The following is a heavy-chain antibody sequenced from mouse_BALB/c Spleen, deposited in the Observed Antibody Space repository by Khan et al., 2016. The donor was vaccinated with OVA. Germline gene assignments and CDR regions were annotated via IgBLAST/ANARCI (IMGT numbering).Heavy chain of an antibody. J-gene: IGHJ3*01. Sequence: QVQLQQPGAELVRPGASVKLSCKASGYTFTSDWINWVKQRPGQGLEWIGNIYPPDSYTNYNQKFKDKATLTGDKSSSTAYMQLSSPTSEGSAVHDGTRFTKITTSFAYWGQWTLVTVSA. V-gene: IGHV1-69*02. CDR3: TRFTKITTSFAY. D-gene: IGHD2-4*01. CDR1: GYTFTSDW. CDR2: IYPPDSYT.